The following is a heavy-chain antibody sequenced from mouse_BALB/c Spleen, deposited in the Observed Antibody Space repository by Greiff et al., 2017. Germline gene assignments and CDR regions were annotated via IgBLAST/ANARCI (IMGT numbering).Heavy chain of an antibody. J-gene: IGHJ4*01. V-gene: IGHV1-7*01. Sequence: SGAELAKPGASVKMSCKASGYTFTSYWMHWVKQRPGQGLEWIGYINPSTGYTEYNQKFKDKATLTADKSSSPAYMQLSSLTAEDSAVYYGARGANWDEDYAMDYWGQGTSVTVSS. CDR1: GYTFTSYW. D-gene: IGHD4-1*01. CDR2: INPSTGYT. CDR3: ARGANWDEDYAMDY.